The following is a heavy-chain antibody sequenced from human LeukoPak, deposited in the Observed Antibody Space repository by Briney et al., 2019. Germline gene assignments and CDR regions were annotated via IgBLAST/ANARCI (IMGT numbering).Heavy chain of an antibody. CDR2: IYSGGST. CDR3: AREGITGTTSPYFDY. Sequence: PGGSLRLSCAASGFTFSSYGMQWVRQAPGKGLEWVSVIYSGGSTYYADSVKGRFTISRDNSKNTLYLQMNSLRAEDTAVYSCAREGITGTTSPYFDYWGQGTLVTVSS. V-gene: IGHV3-53*01. CDR1: GFTFSSYG. D-gene: IGHD1-20*01. J-gene: IGHJ4*02.